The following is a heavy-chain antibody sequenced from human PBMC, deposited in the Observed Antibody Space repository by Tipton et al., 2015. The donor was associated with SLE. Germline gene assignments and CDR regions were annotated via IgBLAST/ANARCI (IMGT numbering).Heavy chain of an antibody. D-gene: IGHD5/OR15-5a*01. CDR3: AKDSVVEH. CDR2: ISWNSGGI. J-gene: IGHJ1*01. CDR1: GFTFDDYA. Sequence: SLRLSCAVSGFTFDDYAMHWVRQAPGKGLEWVSGISWNSGGIGYADSVKGRFTISRDNAKNSLYLQMNSLRAEDTALYYCAKDSVVEHWGQGTLVTVSS. V-gene: IGHV3-9*01.